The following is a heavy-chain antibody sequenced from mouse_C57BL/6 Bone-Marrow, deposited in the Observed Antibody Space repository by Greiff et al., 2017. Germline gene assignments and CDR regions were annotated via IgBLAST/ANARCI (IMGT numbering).Heavy chain of an antibody. CDR1: GFNIKDYY. D-gene: IGHD1-1*01. CDR2: IDPEDGET. Sequence: EVKLVESGAELVKPGASVKLSCTASGFNIKDYYMHWVKQRTEQGLEWIGRIDPEDGETKYAPKFQGKATITADTSSNTAYLQLSSLTSEDTAVYYCARHYGSPYWYFDVWGTGTTVTVSS. J-gene: IGHJ1*03. V-gene: IGHV14-2*01. CDR3: ARHYGSPYWYFDV.